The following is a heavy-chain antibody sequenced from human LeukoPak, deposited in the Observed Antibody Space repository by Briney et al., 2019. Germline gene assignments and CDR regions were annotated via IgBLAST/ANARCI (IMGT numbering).Heavy chain of an antibody. D-gene: IGHD3-3*01. V-gene: IGHV4-34*01. CDR3: ARGLKYYDFWGGSRGRFDP. J-gene: IGHJ5*02. CDR1: GGSFSGYY. Sequence: SETLSLTCAVYGGSFSGYYLSWIRQPPGKGLEWIGEINHSGSTNYNPSLKSRVTISVDTSKNQFSLKLSSVTAADTAVYYCARGLKYYDFWGGSRGRFDPWGQGTLVTVSS. CDR2: INHSGST.